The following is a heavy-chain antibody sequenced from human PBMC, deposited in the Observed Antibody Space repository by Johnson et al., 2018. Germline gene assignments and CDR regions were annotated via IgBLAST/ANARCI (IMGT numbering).Heavy chain of an antibody. V-gene: IGHV3-49*03. D-gene: IGHD3-22*01. CDR1: GFTLGYYA. CDR3: TGAPWYHFDSGAYLDASAS. Sequence: EVRLVETGGGLVQPGRSLRLSCTASGFTLGYYALRWSRQAPGKGLEWVGFITSKAYGGTADYARSVKGRFTIPRDDSKSNAYLQMNSQKTEDTAVYYCTGAPWYHFDSGAYLDASASWGQGTMVTVSS. CDR2: ITSKAYGGTA. J-gene: IGHJ3*02.